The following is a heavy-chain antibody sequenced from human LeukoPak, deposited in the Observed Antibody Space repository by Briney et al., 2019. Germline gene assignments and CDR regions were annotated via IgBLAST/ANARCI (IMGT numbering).Heavy chain of an antibody. CDR2: INHSGST. CDR1: GGSFSGYY. J-gene: IGHJ4*02. Sequence: SETLSLTCAVYGGSFSGYYWSWIRQPPGKGLEWIGEINHSGSTNYNPSLKSRVTISVDTSKNQFSLKLSSVTAADTAVYYCARGIYSYGPFDYWGQGTLVTVSS. V-gene: IGHV4-34*01. D-gene: IGHD5-18*01. CDR3: ARGIYSYGPFDY.